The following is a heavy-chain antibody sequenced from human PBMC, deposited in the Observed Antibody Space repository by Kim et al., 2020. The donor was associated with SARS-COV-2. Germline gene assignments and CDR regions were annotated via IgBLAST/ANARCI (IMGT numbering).Heavy chain of an antibody. CDR3: ARVTGYCSSTSCYRGGAYWYFDL. CDR1: GGSISSGDYY. J-gene: IGHJ2*01. CDR2: IYYSGST. D-gene: IGHD2-2*02. V-gene: IGHV4-30-4*01. Sequence: SETLSLTCTVSGGSISSGDYYWSWIRQPPGKGLEWIGYIYYSGSTYYNPSLKSRVTISVDTSKNQFSLKLSSVTAADTAVYYCARVTGYCSSTSCYRGGAYWYFDLWGRGTLVTVSS.